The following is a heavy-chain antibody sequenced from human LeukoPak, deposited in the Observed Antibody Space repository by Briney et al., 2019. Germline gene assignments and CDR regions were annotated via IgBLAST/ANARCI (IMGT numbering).Heavy chain of an antibody. Sequence: PGRSLRLSCAASGFTFRNYAMHWVRQAPGKGLEWVSAISGSGGSTYYADSVKGRFTISRDNSKNTLYLQMNSLRAEDTAVYYCAAPGYSSGWSPDYWGQGTLVTVSP. CDR3: AAPGYSSGWSPDY. D-gene: IGHD6-19*01. CDR1: GFTFRNYA. V-gene: IGHV3-23*01. CDR2: ISGSGGST. J-gene: IGHJ4*02.